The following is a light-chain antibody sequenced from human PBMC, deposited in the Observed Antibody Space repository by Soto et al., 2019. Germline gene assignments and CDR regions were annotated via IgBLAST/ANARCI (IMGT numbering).Light chain of an antibody. CDR3: QQTHSTPRT. Sequence: DIQMTQSPSSLSASVGDGVTITCRASDSVSRFLNWYQQKPGKAPHLLMIGAYNLQEGVPPGFSGSGSGTEFTITLSSVQPEDFAPYYCQQTHSTPRTFGQGTSLEI. J-gene: IGKJ1*01. V-gene: IGKV1-39*01. CDR1: DSVSRF. CDR2: GAY.